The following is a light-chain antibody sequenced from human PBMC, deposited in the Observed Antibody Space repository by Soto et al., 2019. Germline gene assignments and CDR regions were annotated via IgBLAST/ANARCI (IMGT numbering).Light chain of an antibody. CDR1: SGDIGGYNY. CDR3: CSYAGSSLV. Sequence: QSALTQPRSVSGSPGQSVTISCTEASGDIGGYNYVSWYQHHPGKAPKLIIFDVNKRPSGVPDRFSGSKSGNTASLTISGLQPEDEADYYCCSYAGSSLVFGGGTKVTVL. V-gene: IGLV2-11*01. CDR2: DVN. J-gene: IGLJ2*01.